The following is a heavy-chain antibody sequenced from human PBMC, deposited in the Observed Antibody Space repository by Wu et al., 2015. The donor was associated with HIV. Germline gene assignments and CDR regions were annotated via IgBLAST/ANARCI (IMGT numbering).Heavy chain of an antibody. CDR3: ARKPRAVAGYDY. V-gene: IGHV1-46*01. J-gene: IGHJ4*02. Sequence: QVQLVQSGAEVKKPGASVTVSCKASGYTFTSYYMHWVRQAPGQGLEWMGIINPSGGSTSYAQKFQGRVTMTRDTSTSTVYMELSSLRSEDTAVYYCARKPRAVAGYDYWGQGTLVTVSS. CDR2: INPSGGST. CDR1: GYTFTSYY. D-gene: IGHD6-19*01.